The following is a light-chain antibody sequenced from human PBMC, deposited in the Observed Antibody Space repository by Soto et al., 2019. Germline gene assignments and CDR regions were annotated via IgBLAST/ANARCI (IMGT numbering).Light chain of an antibody. CDR2: DVS. Sequence: EIVLTQSPGTLSLSPGERATLSCRSSQSVSSSYLAWYQHKPGQAPRLLIYDVSSRATGIPDRFSGSWSGTDFTLTISRLESEDFAVYYFQQYGSSPTFGQGTKVEIK. J-gene: IGKJ1*01. CDR3: QQYGSSPT. CDR1: QSVSSSY. V-gene: IGKV3-20*01.